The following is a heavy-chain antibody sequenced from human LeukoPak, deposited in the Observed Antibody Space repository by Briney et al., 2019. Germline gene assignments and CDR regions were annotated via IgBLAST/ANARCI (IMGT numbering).Heavy chain of an antibody. V-gene: IGHV4-38-2*01. D-gene: IGHD3-10*01. CDR1: GYSISSDYY. Sequence: SETLSLTYAVSGYSISSDYYWGWIRQPPGKGLEWIGSIYHSGSTYYNPSLKSRVTISVDTSKNQFSLKLSSVTAADTAVYYCARASITMVRGVIQGPNWFDPWGQGTLVTVSS. CDR2: IYHSGST. CDR3: ARASITMVRGVIQGPNWFDP. J-gene: IGHJ5*02.